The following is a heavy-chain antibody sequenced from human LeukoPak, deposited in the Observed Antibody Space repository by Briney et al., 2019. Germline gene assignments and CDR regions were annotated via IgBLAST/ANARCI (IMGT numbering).Heavy chain of an antibody. D-gene: IGHD3-22*01. CDR2: IYYSGST. CDR1: GGSISSYY. CDR3: ARHGSATMIVRRWDWFDP. J-gene: IGHJ5*02. Sequence: PSETLSLTCTVSGGSISSYYWSWIRQPPGKGLEWIGYIYYSGSTNYNPSLKSRVTISVDTSKNQFSLKLSSVTAADTAVYYCARHGSATMIVRRWDWFDPWGQGTLVTVSS. V-gene: IGHV4-59*08.